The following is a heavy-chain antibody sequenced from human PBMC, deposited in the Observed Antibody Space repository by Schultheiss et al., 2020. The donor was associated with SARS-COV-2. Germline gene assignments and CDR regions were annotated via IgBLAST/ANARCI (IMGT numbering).Heavy chain of an antibody. J-gene: IGHJ3*02. Sequence: GESLKISCAASGFTFSSYSMNWVRQAPGKGLEWVAVIWYDGSNKYYADSVKGRFTISRDNAKNSLYLQMNSLRAEDTAVYYCAKDRVIVVVHDDAFDIWGQGTMVTVSS. CDR3: AKDRVIVVVHDDAFDI. CDR1: GFTFSSYS. CDR2: IWYDGSNK. D-gene: IGHD3-22*01. V-gene: IGHV3-33*03.